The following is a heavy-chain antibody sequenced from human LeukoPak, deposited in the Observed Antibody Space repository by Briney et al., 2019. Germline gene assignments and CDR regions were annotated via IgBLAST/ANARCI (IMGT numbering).Heavy chain of an antibody. J-gene: IGHJ6*02. V-gene: IGHV3-23*01. CDR3: ARDGEPRYWGSGYYYGMDV. CDR2: VSGNAGRT. CDR1: GFTFSTYA. Sequence: GGSLRLSCAASGFTFSTYAMSWVRQAPGKGLEWVSSVSGNAGRTYYADSVKGRFTISRDNSKNTLSLQMNSLRADDTAVYYCARDGEPRYWGSGYYYGMDVWGQGTTVTVSS. D-gene: IGHD3-10*01.